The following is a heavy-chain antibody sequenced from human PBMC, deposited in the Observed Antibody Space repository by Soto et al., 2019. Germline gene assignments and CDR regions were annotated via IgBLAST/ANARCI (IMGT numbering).Heavy chain of an antibody. Sequence: ASVKVSCKASGYTFTTYYLHWVRQAPGQGLEWMGIINPSGGSTNYAQRFQGRVTMTSDTSTSTVYMELSSLRADDTAVYYCARVVVPTTATTSNWFDPWGQGTLVTVSS. CDR1: GYTFTTYY. V-gene: IGHV1-46*01. J-gene: IGHJ5*02. CDR3: ARVVVPTTATTSNWFDP. D-gene: IGHD4-17*01. CDR2: INPSGGST.